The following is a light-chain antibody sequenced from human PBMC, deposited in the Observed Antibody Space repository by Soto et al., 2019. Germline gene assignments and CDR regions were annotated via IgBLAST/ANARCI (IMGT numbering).Light chain of an antibody. Sequence: QSVLTQPPSASGSPGQSVTISCTGTSTDVGGYNYISWYQHHPGKGPKLIIYEVSERPSGVPDRFSGSKSGNTASLTVSGLQAEDEAHYYCSSYTSDNRSYVFGTGTKVTVL. CDR2: EVS. V-gene: IGLV2-8*01. CDR3: SSYTSDNRSYV. CDR1: STDVGGYNY. J-gene: IGLJ1*01.